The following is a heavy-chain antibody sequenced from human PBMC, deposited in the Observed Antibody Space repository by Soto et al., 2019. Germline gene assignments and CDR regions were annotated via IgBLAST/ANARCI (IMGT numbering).Heavy chain of an antibody. D-gene: IGHD6-6*01. CDR1: GGTFSSYA. Sequence: QVQLVQSGAEVKKPGSSVKVSCKASGGTFSSYAISWVRQAPGQGLEWMGGIIPIFGTANYAQKFQGRVTITADESTSTAYMELSSLRSEDTAVYYCARAVSMAARDYYYYGMDVWGQGTTVTVSS. CDR3: ARAVSMAARDYYYYGMDV. CDR2: IIPIFGTA. V-gene: IGHV1-69*01. J-gene: IGHJ6*02.